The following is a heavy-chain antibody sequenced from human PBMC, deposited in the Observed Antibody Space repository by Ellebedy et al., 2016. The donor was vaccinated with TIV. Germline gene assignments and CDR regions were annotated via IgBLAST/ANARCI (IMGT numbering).Heavy chain of an antibody. CDR1: GGSISSHY. CDR2: IYDNGVT. D-gene: IGHD3-9*01. V-gene: IGHV4-59*11. Sequence: SETLSLTCSVSGGSISSHYWTWLRQPPGKGLEWIGYIYDNGVTHYHPSLKSRVTMAMDTSKNQFSLRLTSVTTADTAIYFCATLSNGYYNWVDPWGQGTLVTVSS. CDR3: ATLSNGYYNWVDP. J-gene: IGHJ5*02.